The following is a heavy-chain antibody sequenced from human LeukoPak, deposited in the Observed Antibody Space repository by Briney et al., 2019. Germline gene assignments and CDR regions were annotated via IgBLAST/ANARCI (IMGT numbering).Heavy chain of an antibody. CDR3: AKHVVGIEGYFDY. CDR1: GVTVSNNF. Sequence: GGSLRLSCAASGVTVSNNFMLWVRQAPGKGLEWVSAISGSGGSTYYADSVKGRFTISRDNSKNTLYLQMNSLRAEDTAVYYCAKHVVGIEGYFDYWGQGTLVTVSS. CDR2: ISGSGGST. V-gene: IGHV3-23*01. J-gene: IGHJ4*02. D-gene: IGHD1-26*01.